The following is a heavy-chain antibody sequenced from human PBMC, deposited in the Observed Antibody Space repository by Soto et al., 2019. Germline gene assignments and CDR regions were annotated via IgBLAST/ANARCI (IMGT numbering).Heavy chain of an antibody. CDR2: TYYRSRWYN. CDR1: GDSVSSNSVA. D-gene: IGHD3-16*02. J-gene: IGHJ4*02. CDR3: ARGDVSGSYRF. V-gene: IGHV6-1*01. Sequence: PSQTLSLTCAISGDSVSSNSVAWNWIRQSPSRGLEWLGRTYYRSRWYNDYAVSVKSRITINPDTSKNQFSLQLNSLTPVDTAVYYCARGDVSGSYRFWGQGTQVTVSS.